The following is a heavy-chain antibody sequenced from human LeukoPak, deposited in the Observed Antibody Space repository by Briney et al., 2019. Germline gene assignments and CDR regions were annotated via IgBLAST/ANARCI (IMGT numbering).Heavy chain of an antibody. CDR2: IYYSGST. V-gene: IGHV4-59*01. CDR3: ARVNSYGYGYFFDY. Sequence: SETLSLTCTVSGGSITNYYWSCIRQPPGKGLEWVGYIYYSGSTNYTPSLKSLVTISVATSKNQFSLKLSSVTAADTAVYYCARVNSYGYGYFFDYWGQGALVTVSS. CDR1: GGSITNYY. J-gene: IGHJ4*02. D-gene: IGHD5-18*01.